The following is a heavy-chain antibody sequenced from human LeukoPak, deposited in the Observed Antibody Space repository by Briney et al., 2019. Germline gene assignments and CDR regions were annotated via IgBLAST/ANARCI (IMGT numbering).Heavy chain of an antibody. CDR2: ITSSGSAT. V-gene: IGHV3-48*03. CDR1: GLDFSNYE. CDR3: AADKGF. D-gene: IGHD2-15*01. J-gene: IGHJ4*02. Sequence: GGSLRLSCAASGLDFSNYEMNWLRQAPGKGLEWASSITSSGSATYYADSVKGRFTISRDNAKNSLYLQMNSLRGEDTAFYYCAADKGFWGQGTLVTVSS.